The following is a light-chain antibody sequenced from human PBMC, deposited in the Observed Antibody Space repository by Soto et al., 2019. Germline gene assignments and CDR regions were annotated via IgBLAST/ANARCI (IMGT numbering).Light chain of an antibody. Sequence: QPVLTQPPSASGTPGQRVTISCSGSSSNIGSNTVNWYTQLPGTAPKVLIYSNNERPSGVPDRFSGSKSGTSASLAISGLQSEDEADYYCAAWDDSLNGPVFGGGTKLTVL. V-gene: IGLV1-44*01. CDR3: AAWDDSLNGPV. CDR2: SNN. CDR1: SSNIGSNT. J-gene: IGLJ3*02.